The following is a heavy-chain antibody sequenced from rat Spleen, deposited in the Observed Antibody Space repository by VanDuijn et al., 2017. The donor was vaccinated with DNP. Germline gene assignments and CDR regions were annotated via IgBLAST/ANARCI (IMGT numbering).Heavy chain of an antibody. D-gene: IGHD5-1*01. V-gene: IGHV5-25*01. CDR3: ARQLTGY. CDR2: ISPSGGST. CDR1: GFTFSNYD. Sequence: EVQLVESGGDLVQPGRSLKLSCAASGFTFSNYDMAWVRQAPTKGLEWVASISPSGGSTYYRDSVKGRFTVSRDNAKSSLYLQMDSLRSEDTATYYCARQLTGYWGQGVMVTVSS. J-gene: IGHJ2*01.